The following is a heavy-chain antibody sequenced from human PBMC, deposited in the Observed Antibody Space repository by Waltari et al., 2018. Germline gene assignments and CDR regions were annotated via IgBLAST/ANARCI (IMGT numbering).Heavy chain of an antibody. D-gene: IGHD4-17*01. CDR2: IYYSGST. CDR3: ARSGTYGGNSFDY. J-gene: IGHJ4*02. Sequence: GIGYIYYSGSTNYNPSLKSRVTISVDTSKNQFSLKLSSVTAADTAVYYCARSGTYGGNSFDYWGQGTLVTVSS. V-gene: IGHV4-59*01.